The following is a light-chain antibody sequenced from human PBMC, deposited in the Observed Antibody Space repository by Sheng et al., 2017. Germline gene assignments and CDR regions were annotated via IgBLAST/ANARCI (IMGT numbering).Light chain of an antibody. CDR2: GAS. CDR3: QQYNNWPPIT. J-gene: IGKJ5*01. Sequence: EIVLTQSPGTLSLSPGERATLSCRASQSISSNYLAWYQQKPGQAPRLLIYGASSRATGFPDRFSGSGSGTEFTLTISSLQSEDFAVYYCQQYNNWPPITFGQGTRLEIK. CDR1: QSISSNY. V-gene: IGKV3-20*01.